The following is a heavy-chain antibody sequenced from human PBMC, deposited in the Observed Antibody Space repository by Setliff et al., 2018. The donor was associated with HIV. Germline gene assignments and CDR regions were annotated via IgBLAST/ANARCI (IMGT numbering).Heavy chain of an antibody. Sequence: NLSLTCTVSGGSISSGSYYWSWIRQPPGKGLEWIGYIYYSGSTNYNPSLKSRVTISVDKSKNQFSLKMSSVTAADTAVYYCARVAVAGTTFDVFDIWGQGTMVTVSS. D-gene: IGHD6-19*01. J-gene: IGHJ3*02. CDR3: ARVAVAGTTFDVFDI. V-gene: IGHV4-61*05. CDR2: IYYSGST. CDR1: GGSISSGSYY.